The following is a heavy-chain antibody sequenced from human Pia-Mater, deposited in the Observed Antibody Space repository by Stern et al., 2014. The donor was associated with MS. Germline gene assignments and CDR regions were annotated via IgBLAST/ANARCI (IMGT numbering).Heavy chain of an antibody. J-gene: IGHJ6*02. CDR2: IIPIFGTA. D-gene: IGHD3-9*01. Sequence: QVQLVQSGAEVKKPGSSVKVSCKASGGTFNVYAINWLRQAPGQGLEWMGGIIPIFGTANYAQKFQGRVTITADESTRTSSMQLSSLRYDDTAVYYCARDGRHTDNYGLDVWGQGNTVTVSS. CDR3: ARDGRHTDNYGLDV. V-gene: IGHV1-69*01. CDR1: GGTFNVYA.